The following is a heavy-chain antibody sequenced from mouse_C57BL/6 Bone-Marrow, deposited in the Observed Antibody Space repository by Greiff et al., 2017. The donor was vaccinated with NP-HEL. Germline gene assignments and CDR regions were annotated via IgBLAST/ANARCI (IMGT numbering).Heavy chain of an antibody. V-gene: IGHV5-4*03. CDR3: TRLYDYVAFAY. CDR2: ISDGGSYT. CDR1: GFTFSSYA. Sequence: EVMLVESGGGLVKPGGSLKLSCAASGFTFSSYAMSWVRQTPEKRLEWVATISDGGSYTYYPDNVKGRFTISRANAKNNLYLQMSHLKSEDTAMYYCTRLYDYVAFAYWGQGTLVTVSA. J-gene: IGHJ3*01. D-gene: IGHD2-4*01.